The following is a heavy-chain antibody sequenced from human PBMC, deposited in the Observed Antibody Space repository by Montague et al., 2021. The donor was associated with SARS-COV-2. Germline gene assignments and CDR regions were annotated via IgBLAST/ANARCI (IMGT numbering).Heavy chain of an antibody. CDR3: AGVRGGYSVVVPWCFDP. CDR2: MYHSGTT. V-gene: IGHV4-4*02. Sequence: SETLSLTCAVSGGSISSSNWWSWVRQPPGKGLEWFGEMYHSGTTXYTPSLRRRVTISVDKSKNQFFLKLSFVTAADTAVYYCAGVRGGYSVVVPWCFDPWGQGTLVIVSS. D-gene: IGHD5/OR15-5a*01. J-gene: IGHJ5*02. CDR1: GGSISSSNW.